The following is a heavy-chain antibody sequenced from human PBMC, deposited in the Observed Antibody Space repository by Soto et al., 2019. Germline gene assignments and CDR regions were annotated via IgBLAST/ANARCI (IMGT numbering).Heavy chain of an antibody. CDR2: IIPIFGTA. CDR1: GGTFSSYA. V-gene: IGHV1-69*01. CDR3: AGLGYCSSTSCYKIHYYYYYGMDV. D-gene: IGHD2-2*02. Sequence: QVQLVQSGAEVKKPGSSVKVSCKASGGTFSSYAISWVRQAPGQGLEWMGGIIPIFGTANYAQKFQGRVTIPADESTSTAYMELSSLRSEDTAVYYCAGLGYCSSTSCYKIHYYYYYGMDVWGQGTTVTVSS. J-gene: IGHJ6*02.